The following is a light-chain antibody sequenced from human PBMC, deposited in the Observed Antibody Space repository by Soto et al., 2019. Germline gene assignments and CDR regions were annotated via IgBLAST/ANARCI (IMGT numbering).Light chain of an antibody. V-gene: IGLV2-8*01. Sequence: QSALTQPPSASGSPGQSVTISCTGTSSDVGDYNYVSWYQQHPGKAPKLIIYEVNQRPSGVPDRFSGSKSGNTASLTVSGLQADDEADYYCSSYAGSNTFLFGGGTKVTVL. CDR2: EVN. J-gene: IGLJ3*02. CDR1: SSDVGDYNY. CDR3: SSYAGSNTFL.